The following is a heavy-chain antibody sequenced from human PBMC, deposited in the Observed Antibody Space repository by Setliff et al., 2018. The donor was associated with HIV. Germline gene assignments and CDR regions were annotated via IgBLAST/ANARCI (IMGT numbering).Heavy chain of an antibody. D-gene: IGHD6-13*01. CDR3: ARGDREQLESIHGGVYFYYMNV. CDR2: FDPEDGET. V-gene: IGHV1-24*01. CDR1: GYTLTEVS. Sequence: ASVKVSCKISGYTLTEVSMHWVRQAPGKGLEWMGSFDPEDGETVYAQKFQGRVAITADESTSTAYMALNSLRSEDTAVYYCARGDREQLESIHGGVYFYYMNVWGKGTTVTVS. J-gene: IGHJ6*03.